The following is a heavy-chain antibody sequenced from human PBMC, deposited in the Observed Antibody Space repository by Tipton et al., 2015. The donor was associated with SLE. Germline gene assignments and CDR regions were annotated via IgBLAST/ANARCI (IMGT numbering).Heavy chain of an antibody. CDR2: IYYSGST. Sequence: TLSLTCTVSGGSISSGGYYWSWIRQHPGKGLEWIGYIYYSGSTYYNPSLKSRVTISVDTSKNQFSLKLSSVTAADTAVYYCARRGFGGWWFDPWGQGTLVTVSS. V-gene: IGHV4-31*03. J-gene: IGHJ5*02. CDR3: ARRGFGGWWFDP. CDR1: GGSISSGGYY. D-gene: IGHD6-19*01.